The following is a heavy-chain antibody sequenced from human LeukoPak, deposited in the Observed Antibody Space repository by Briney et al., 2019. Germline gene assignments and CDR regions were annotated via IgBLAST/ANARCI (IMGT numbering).Heavy chain of an antibody. V-gene: IGHV1-2*02. CDR1: GYTFTGYY. Sequence: GASVKVSCKASGYTFTGYYMHWVRQAPGQGLEWMGWINPNSGGTNYAQQFQGRVTMTRDTFITTAYMELSRLRSDDTAVYYCARGPTSPSSYYDFWGGYYATHPFDYWGQGTLVTVSS. CDR2: INPNSGGT. J-gene: IGHJ4*02. D-gene: IGHD3-3*01. CDR3: ARGPTSPSSYYDFWGGYYATHPFDY.